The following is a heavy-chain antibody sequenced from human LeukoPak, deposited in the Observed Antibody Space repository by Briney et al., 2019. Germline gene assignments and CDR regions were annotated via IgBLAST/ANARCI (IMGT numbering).Heavy chain of an antibody. CDR2: VSGSGGST. CDR3: AKDETIYDFWSGYNNWFDP. J-gene: IGHJ5*02. V-gene: IGHV3-23*01. CDR1: GFTFSSYA. Sequence: GGSLRLSCAASGFTFSSYAMSWVRQAPGKGLEWVLAVSGSGGSTYYADPVKGPFTIPRANSKTTLDLNMNSLRAEDTAVYYCAKDETIYDFWSGYNNWFDPWGQGTLVTVSS. D-gene: IGHD3-3*01.